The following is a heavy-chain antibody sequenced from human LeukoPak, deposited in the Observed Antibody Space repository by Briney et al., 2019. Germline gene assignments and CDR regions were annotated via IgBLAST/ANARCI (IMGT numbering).Heavy chain of an antibody. V-gene: IGHV4-4*02. Sequence: SETLSLTCAVSGGSISSSNWWSWVRQPPGKGLEWIGEIYHSGSTNYNPSLKSRVTISVDTSKNQFSLKLSSVTAADTAVYYCARFNFSRDYPDYWGQGTLVTVSS. CDR1: GGSISSSNW. CDR2: IYHSGST. D-gene: IGHD3-16*01. J-gene: IGHJ4*02. CDR3: ARFNFSRDYPDY.